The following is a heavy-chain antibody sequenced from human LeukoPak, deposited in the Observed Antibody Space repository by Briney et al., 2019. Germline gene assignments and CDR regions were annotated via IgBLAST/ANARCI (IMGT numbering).Heavy chain of an antibody. CDR1: GFTFSNYY. CDR2: ISSSGSTI. D-gene: IGHD3-10*01. Sequence: GGSLRLSRAASGFTFSNYYMSWIRQAPGKGLEWVSYISSSGSTIYYADSVKGRFTISRDNAKNSPYLQMNSLRAEDTAVYYCASLYGSGSYNYYYYGMDVWGQGTTVTVSS. V-gene: IGHV3-11*01. J-gene: IGHJ6*02. CDR3: ASLYGSGSYNYYYYGMDV.